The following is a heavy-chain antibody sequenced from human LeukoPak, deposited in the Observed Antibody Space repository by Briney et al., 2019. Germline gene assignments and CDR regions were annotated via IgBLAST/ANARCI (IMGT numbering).Heavy chain of an antibody. CDR3: AKTFMSPLTPGYSSSWYDY. CDR1: GFTFSSYA. Sequence: PGGSLRLSCAASGFTFSSYAMSWVRQAPGKGLEWVSAISGSGGSTYYADSVKGRFTISRDKSKNTLYLQMNSLRAEDTAVYYCAKTFMSPLTPGYSSSWYDYWDQGTLVPVSS. CDR2: ISGSGGST. J-gene: IGHJ4*02. V-gene: IGHV3-23*01. D-gene: IGHD6-13*01.